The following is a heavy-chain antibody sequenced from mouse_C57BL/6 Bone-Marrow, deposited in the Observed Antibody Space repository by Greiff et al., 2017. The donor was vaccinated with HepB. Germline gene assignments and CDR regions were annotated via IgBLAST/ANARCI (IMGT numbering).Heavy chain of an antibody. Sequence: QVQLKESGPGLVAPSQSLSITCTVSGFSLTSYGVHWVRQPPGKGLEWLVVIWSDGSTTYNSALKSRLSISKDNSKSQVFLKMNSLQTDDTAMYYCAREGGYYGFYAMDYWGQGTSVTVSS. D-gene: IGHD1-1*01. CDR1: GFSLTSYG. CDR3: AREGGYYGFYAMDY. J-gene: IGHJ4*01. V-gene: IGHV2-6*03. CDR2: IWSDGST.